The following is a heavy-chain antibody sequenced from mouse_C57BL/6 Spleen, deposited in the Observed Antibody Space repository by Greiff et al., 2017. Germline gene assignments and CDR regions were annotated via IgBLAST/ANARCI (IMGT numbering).Heavy chain of an antibody. CDR1: GYTFTSYW. D-gene: IGHD2-1*01. CDR3: ARGRENYRDYFDD. Sequence: VQLQQPGAELVKPGASVKLSCKASGYTFTSYWMHWVKQRPGQGLEWIGMIHPNSGSTNYNEKFKSKATLTVDKSSSTAYMQLSSLTSEDSAVYYCARGRENYRDYFDDWGQGTTLTVSS. CDR2: IHPNSGST. J-gene: IGHJ2*01. V-gene: IGHV1-64*01.